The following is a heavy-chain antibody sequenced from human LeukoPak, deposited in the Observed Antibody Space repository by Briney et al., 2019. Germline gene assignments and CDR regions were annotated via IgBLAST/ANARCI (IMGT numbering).Heavy chain of an antibody. J-gene: IGHJ4*02. CDR3: ARGDYCSVGSCHSRY. D-gene: IGHD2-15*01. Sequence: VASVKVSSKASGYTFTSYDINWVRQATGQGLEWMGWMNPNSGNTGYAQNFQGRVTITRDTSISTAYMELNSLRSEDTAVYYCARGDYCSVGSCHSRYWGQGTLVTVSS. V-gene: IGHV1-8*01. CDR2: MNPNSGNT. CDR1: GYTFTSYD.